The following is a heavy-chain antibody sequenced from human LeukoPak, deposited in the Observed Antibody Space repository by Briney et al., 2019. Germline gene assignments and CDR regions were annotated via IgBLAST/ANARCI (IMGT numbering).Heavy chain of an antibody. CDR1: GYTFTDYY. CDR2: INPNSGAT. V-gene: IGHV1-2*02. J-gene: IGHJ5*02. Sequence: ASVKVSCKASGYTFTDYYIHWVRLAPGQGLEWMGWINPNSGATNYAQKFQGRVTVTRDTSIRTVYMELTRLTSDDTAVYYCATGPNIYGSGRSWYDPWGQGTLVTASS. D-gene: IGHD3-10*01. CDR3: ATGPNIYGSGRSWYDP.